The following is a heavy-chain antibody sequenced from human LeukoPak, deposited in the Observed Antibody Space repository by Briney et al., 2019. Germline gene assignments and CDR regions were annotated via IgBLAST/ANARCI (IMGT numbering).Heavy chain of an antibody. Sequence: GGSLRLSCAASGFTFSNYWMHWVRRAPGKGLVWVSRINSDGSSTSYADSVKGRFTISRADSKNTLYLQMNTLRAEDTAVYYCVRGGESTWSWGQGSLVTVSS. CDR1: GFTFSNYW. V-gene: IGHV3-74*01. D-gene: IGHD2-15*01. CDR2: INSDGSST. CDR3: VRGGESTWS. J-gene: IGHJ5*02.